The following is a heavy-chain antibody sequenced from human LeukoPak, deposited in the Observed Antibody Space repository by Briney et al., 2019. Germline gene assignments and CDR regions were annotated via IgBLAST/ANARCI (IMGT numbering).Heavy chain of an antibody. Sequence: PGGPLRPSCAASGFTFIGPGRPGARQAQGRGRVWVAIISTDEITSYADSVRGRFTISTDNAKNTLFLQMRRLGVDDTGVYYCVREMYQPGSAALVFWGRGALVAVSS. CDR3: VREMYQPGSAALVF. CDR2: ISTDEIT. D-gene: IGHD2-2*01. J-gene: IGHJ4*02. CDR1: GFTFIGPG. V-gene: IGHV3-74*01.